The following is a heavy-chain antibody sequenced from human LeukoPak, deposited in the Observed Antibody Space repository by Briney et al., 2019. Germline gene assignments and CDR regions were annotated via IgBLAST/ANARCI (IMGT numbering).Heavy chain of an antibody. CDR2: ISYDGSNK. CDR1: GFTFSSYA. D-gene: IGHD3-10*01. Sequence: GGSLRLSCAASGFTFSSYAMHWVRQAPGKGLEWVAVISYDGSNKYYADSVKGRFTISRDNSKNTLYLQMNSLRAEDTAVYYCAKDPPRSGRDWFDPWGQGTLVTVSS. J-gene: IGHJ5*02. V-gene: IGHV3-30-3*01. CDR3: AKDPPRSGRDWFDP.